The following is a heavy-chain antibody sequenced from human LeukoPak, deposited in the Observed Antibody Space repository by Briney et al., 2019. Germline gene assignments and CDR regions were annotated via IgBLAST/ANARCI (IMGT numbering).Heavy chain of an antibody. CDR3: TTACSGSYYDY. J-gene: IGHJ4*02. Sequence: GGSLRLSCAASGFTFSHAWMSWVRQAPGKGLEWVGRIKSKTDGGTTDYAAPVKGRFTISRDDSKNTLYLQMNSLKTEDTAVYYCTTACSGSYYDYWGQGTLVTVSS. CDR2: IKSKTDGGTT. D-gene: IGHD3-10*02. CDR1: GFTFSHAW. V-gene: IGHV3-15*01.